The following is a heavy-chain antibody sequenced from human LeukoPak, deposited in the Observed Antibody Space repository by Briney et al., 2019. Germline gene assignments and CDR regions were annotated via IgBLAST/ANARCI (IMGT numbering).Heavy chain of an antibody. CDR3: ASGSAAGNYYYYMDV. CDR2: MNPNSGNT. D-gene: IGHD6-13*01. Sequence: ASVKVSCKASGYTFTSYDINWVRQATGQGLEWMGWMNPNSGNTGYAQKFQGRVTMTRNTSTSTAYMELSSLRSEDTAVYYCASGSAAGNYYYYMDVWGKGTTVTISS. V-gene: IGHV1-8*01. J-gene: IGHJ6*03. CDR1: GYTFTSYD.